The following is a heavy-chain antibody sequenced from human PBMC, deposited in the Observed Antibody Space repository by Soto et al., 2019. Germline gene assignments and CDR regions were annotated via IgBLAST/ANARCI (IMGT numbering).Heavy chain of an antibody. V-gene: IGHV6-1*01. D-gene: IGHD1-26*01. J-gene: IGHJ5*02. Sequence: PSQTLSLTCAISGDSVSSNGAAWNWIRQSPSRGLEWLGRTYFRTKWYKEYAASVKSRITINPDTSKNQFSLQLNSVSPEDTAVYYCVRTVGWLGPWGQGSLVTVSS. CDR1: GDSVSSNGAA. CDR3: VRTVGWLGP. CDR2: TYFRTKWYK.